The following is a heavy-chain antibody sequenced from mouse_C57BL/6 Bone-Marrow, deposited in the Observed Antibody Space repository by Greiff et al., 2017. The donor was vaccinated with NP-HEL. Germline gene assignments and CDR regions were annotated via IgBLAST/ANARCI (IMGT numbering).Heavy chain of an antibody. V-gene: IGHV1-26*01. CDR3: ARCDPYYAMDY. CDR1: GYTFTDYY. CDR2: INPNNGGT. J-gene: IGHJ4*01. Sequence: VQLKQSGPELVKPGASVMISCKASGYTFTDYYMNWVKQSHGKSLEWIGDINPNNGGTSYNQKFKGKATLTVDKSSSTAYMELRSLTSEDSAVYYCARCDPYYAMDYWGQGTSVTVSS.